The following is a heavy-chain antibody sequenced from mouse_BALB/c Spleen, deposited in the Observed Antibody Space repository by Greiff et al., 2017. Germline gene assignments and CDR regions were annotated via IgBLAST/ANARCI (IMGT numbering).Heavy chain of an antibody. CDR2: ISDGGSYT. V-gene: IGHV5-4*02. J-gene: IGHJ3*01. CDR1: GFTFSDYY. CDR3: ARGDYDGVAY. D-gene: IGHD2-4*01. Sequence: EVKLVESGGGLVKPGGSLKLSCAASGFTFSDYYMYWVRQTPEKRLEWVATISDGGSYTYSPDSVKGRFTISRDNAKNNRYLQMSSLKSEDTAMYYCARGDYDGVAYWGQGTLVTVSA.